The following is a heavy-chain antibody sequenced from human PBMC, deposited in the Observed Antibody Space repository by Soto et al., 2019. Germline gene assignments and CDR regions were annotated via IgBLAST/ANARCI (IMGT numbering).Heavy chain of an antibody. CDR2: VYSSGAT. D-gene: IGHD1-20*01. CDR3: TNGPNWNDYYYGVDG. CDR1: GDSVSNYY. Sequence: PSETLSLTCTVSGDSVSNYYWSWIRQPAGRGLEWIGRVYSSGATNYSPSLNGRVTMAVDTSRNQFSLRLSSVTAADTAIYYCTNGPNWNDYYYGVDGWGQGTAVT. V-gene: IGHV4-4*07. J-gene: IGHJ6*02.